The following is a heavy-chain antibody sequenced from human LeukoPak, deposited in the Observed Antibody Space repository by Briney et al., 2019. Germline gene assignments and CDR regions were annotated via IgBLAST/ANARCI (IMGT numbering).Heavy chain of an antibody. D-gene: IGHD3-3*01. CDR1: GGSISSSSYY. CDR3: ARDYDDFWSGYPGY. V-gene: IGHV4-39*07. Sequence: SETLSLTCTVSGGSISSSSYYWGWIRQPPGKGLEWIGSIYYSGSTYYNPSLKSRVTISVDTSKNQFSLKLSSVTAADTAVYYCARDYDDFWSGYPGYWGQGTLVTVSS. J-gene: IGHJ4*02. CDR2: IYYSGST.